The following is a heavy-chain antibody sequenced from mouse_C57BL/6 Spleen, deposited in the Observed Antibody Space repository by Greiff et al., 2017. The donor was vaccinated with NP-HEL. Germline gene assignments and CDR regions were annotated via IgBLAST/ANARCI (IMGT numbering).Heavy chain of an antibody. CDR1: GFTFSDYG. V-gene: IGHV5-17*01. J-gene: IGHJ1*03. Sequence: EVKLMESGGSLVKPGGSLKLSCAASGFTFSDYGMHWVRQAPEKGLEWVAYISSGSSTIYYADTVKGRFTISRDNAKNTLFLQMTSLRSEDTAMYYCARGDWYFDVWGTGTTVTVSS. CDR3: ARGDWYFDV. CDR2: ISSGSSTI.